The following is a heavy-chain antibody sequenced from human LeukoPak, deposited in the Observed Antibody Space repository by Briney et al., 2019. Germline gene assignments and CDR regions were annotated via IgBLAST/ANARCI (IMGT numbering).Heavy chain of an antibody. CDR3: ATELPIAVAGNGGGFDY. D-gene: IGHD6-19*01. Sequence: GGSLRLSCAASGFTVSSNYMSWVRQAPGKGLEWVSVIYSGGSTYYADSVKGRFTISRDNSKNTLYLQMNSLRAEDTAVYYCATELPIAVAGNGGGFDYWGQGTLVTVSS. J-gene: IGHJ4*02. V-gene: IGHV3-53*01. CDR2: IYSGGST. CDR1: GFTVSSNY.